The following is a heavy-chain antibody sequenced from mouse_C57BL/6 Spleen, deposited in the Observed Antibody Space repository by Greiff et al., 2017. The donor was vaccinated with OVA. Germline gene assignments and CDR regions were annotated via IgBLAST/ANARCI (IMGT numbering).Heavy chain of an antibody. CDR1: GFTFSSYG. Sequence: EVHLVESGGDLVKPGGSLKLSCAASGFTFSSYGMSWVRQTPDKRLEWVATISSGGSYTYYPDSVKGRFTISRDNAKNTLHLQMSSLKSEDTAMYYCARHEDDYDRDYWGQGTTLTVSS. CDR2: ISSGGSYT. CDR3: ARHEDDYDRDY. J-gene: IGHJ2*01. D-gene: IGHD2-4*01. V-gene: IGHV5-6*01.